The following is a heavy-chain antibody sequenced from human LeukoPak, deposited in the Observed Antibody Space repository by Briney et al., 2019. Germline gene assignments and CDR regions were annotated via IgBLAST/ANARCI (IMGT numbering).Heavy chain of an antibody. V-gene: IGHV4-34*01. CDR1: GGSFSGYY. CDR2: INHSGST. J-gene: IGHJ4*02. Sequence: SETLSLTCAVYGGSFSGYYWSWIRQPPGKGLEWIGEINHSGSTNYNPSLKSRVTISVDTSKNQFSLKLSSVTAADTAVYYCARVEGVFGTSPSYFDYWGQGTLVTVSS. D-gene: IGHD2-2*01. CDR3: ARVEGVFGTSPSYFDY.